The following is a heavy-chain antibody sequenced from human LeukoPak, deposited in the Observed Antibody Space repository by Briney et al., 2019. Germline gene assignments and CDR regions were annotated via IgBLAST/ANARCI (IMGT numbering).Heavy chain of an antibody. CDR3: ARGLVYYDTTGSYSAERPYFDS. CDR1: GFSVSGNY. D-gene: IGHD3-16*01. Sequence: GGSLRLSCAASGFSVSGNYLTWVRQAPGRGLEWVSFINIHDDAFYADSVKGRFTVSRDNSKNILYLQMNSLRAEDTAIYYCARGLVYYDTTGSYSAERPYFDSWGQGTLVTVSS. J-gene: IGHJ4*02. V-gene: IGHV3-53*01. CDR2: INIHDDA.